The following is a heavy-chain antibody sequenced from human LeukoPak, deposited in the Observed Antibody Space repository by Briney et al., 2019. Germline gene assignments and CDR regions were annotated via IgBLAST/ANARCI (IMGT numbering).Heavy chain of an antibody. CDR1: GFTFSSYA. V-gene: IGHV3-23*01. CDR3: AKSRDIVVVPAATDYYGMDV. Sequence: GGSLRLSRAASGFTFSSYAMSWVRQAPGKGLEWVSAISGSGGSTYYADSVKGRFTISRDNSKNTLYLQMNSLRAEDTAVYYCAKSRDIVVVPAATDYYGMDVWGQGTTVTVSS. J-gene: IGHJ6*02. D-gene: IGHD2-2*01. CDR2: ISGSGGST.